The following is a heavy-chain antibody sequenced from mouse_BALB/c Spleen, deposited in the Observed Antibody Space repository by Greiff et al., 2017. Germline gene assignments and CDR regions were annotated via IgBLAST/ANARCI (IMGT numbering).Heavy chain of an antibody. V-gene: IGHV1S135*01. CDR3: ARGESTMITTQAMDY. Sequence: EVKLMESGPELVKPGASVKVSCKASGYAFTSYNMYWVKQSHGKSLEWIGYIDPYNGGTSYNQKFKGKATLTVDKSSSTAYMHLNSLTSEDSAVYYCARGESTMITTQAMDYWGQGTSVTVSS. D-gene: IGHD2-4*01. J-gene: IGHJ4*01. CDR1: GYAFTSYN. CDR2: IDPYNGGT.